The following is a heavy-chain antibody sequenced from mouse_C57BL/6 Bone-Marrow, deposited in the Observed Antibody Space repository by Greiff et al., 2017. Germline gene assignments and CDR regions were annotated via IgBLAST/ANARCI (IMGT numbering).Heavy chain of an antibody. J-gene: IGHJ4*01. CDR1: GYTFTSYW. D-gene: IGHD2-4*01. Sequence: EVQLQQSGTVLARPGASVKMSCKTSGYTFTSYWMHWVKQRPGQGLEWIGAIYPGNSDTSYNQKFKGKAKLTAVTSASTAYMGLSSLTTEDSAVXYFTRRGIYCDPPDYWGQGTSVTVSS. CDR2: IYPGNSDT. V-gene: IGHV1-5*01. CDR3: TRRGIYCDPPDY.